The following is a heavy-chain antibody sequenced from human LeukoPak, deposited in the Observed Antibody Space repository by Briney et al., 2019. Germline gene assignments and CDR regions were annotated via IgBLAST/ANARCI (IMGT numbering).Heavy chain of an antibody. J-gene: IGHJ4*02. CDR3: ARVFGYYGSGSYYLDY. D-gene: IGHD3-10*01. V-gene: IGHV6-1*01. Sequence: SQTLSLTCAISGDSVSSSSAAWNWIRQSPSRGLEWLGRTYYRSKWYNDYAVSVKSRITINPDTSKNQFSLQLNSVTPEDTAVYYCARVFGYYGSGSYYLDYWGQGTLVTVSS. CDR2: TYYRSKWYN. CDR1: GDSVSSSSAA.